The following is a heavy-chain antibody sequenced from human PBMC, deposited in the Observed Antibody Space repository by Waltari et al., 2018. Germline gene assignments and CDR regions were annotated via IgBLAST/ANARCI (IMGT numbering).Heavy chain of an antibody. J-gene: IGHJ3*02. CDR3: ARRLGYDAFDI. V-gene: IGHV4-38-2*02. Sequence: QVQLQESGPGLVKSSETLSLTCTVSGYSITSGYYWGWIRQPPGRGLVWIGSIYHSGSTYSSPSLKSRLTISVDTSKNQFSLKLSSVTASDTAVYFCARRLGYDAFDIWGQGSMVTVSS. D-gene: IGHD5-18*01. CDR1: GYSITSGYY. CDR2: IYHSGST.